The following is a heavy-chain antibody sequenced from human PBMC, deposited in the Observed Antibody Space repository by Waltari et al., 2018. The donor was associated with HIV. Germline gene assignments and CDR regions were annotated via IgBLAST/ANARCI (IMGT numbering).Heavy chain of an antibody. D-gene: IGHD3-16*02. CDR2: ISSGGSTT. J-gene: IGHJ6*02. CDR1: GFAFRSYY. Sequence: EVQLVESGGGSLQAGGSLRLSCAASGFAFRSYYMFWVRQAPGKGLVWVSSISSGGSTTSYPAYVKGRFTVARDNARNTLYLQMNSLRAEDTAVYYCARYRPEVHYYNGMDVWGQGTTVTVSS. V-gene: IGHV3-74*01. CDR3: ARYRPEVHYYNGMDV.